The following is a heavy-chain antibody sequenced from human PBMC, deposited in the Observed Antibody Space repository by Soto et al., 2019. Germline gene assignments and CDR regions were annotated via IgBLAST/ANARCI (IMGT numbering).Heavy chain of an antibody. CDR2: IYYSGST. Sequence: QLQLQESGPGLVKPSETLSLTCTVSGGSISSSSYYWGWIRQPPGKGLEWIGSIYYSGSTYYNPSLKSRVTISVDTSKNQFSLKLSSVTAADTAVYYCARQVAESIAAAGGFDPWGQGTLVTVSS. J-gene: IGHJ5*02. D-gene: IGHD6-13*01. CDR3: ARQVAESIAAAGGFDP. CDR1: GGSISSSSYY. V-gene: IGHV4-39*01.